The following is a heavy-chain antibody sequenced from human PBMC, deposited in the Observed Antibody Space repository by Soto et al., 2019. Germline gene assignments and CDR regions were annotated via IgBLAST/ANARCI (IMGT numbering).Heavy chain of an antibody. V-gene: IGHV3-48*03. D-gene: IGHD4-4*01. CDR2: ISSSGSSK. J-gene: IGHJ5*02. CDR3: ARGNLLDL. CDR1: RFIFNSYE. Sequence: SLRLSCAASRFIFNSYEMNWVRQAPGKGLEWVSYISSSGSSKYYADSVKGRFTISRDNAKNSLYLQMNILRVEDTAFYYCARGNLLDLWGQGTLVTVSS.